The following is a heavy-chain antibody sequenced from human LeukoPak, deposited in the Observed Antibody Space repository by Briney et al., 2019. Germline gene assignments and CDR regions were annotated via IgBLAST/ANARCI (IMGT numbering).Heavy chain of an antibody. Sequence: ASVKVSCKASGYTFTSYHMHWVRQAPGQGPEWMGIINPSGGSTSYAQKFQGRVTMTRDTSISTAYMELSRLRSDDTAVYYCARTSFMYYYDSSGPLGYWGQGTLVTVSS. CDR1: GYTFTSYH. D-gene: IGHD3-22*01. V-gene: IGHV1-46*01. J-gene: IGHJ4*02. CDR3: ARTSFMYYYDSSGPLGY. CDR2: INPSGGST.